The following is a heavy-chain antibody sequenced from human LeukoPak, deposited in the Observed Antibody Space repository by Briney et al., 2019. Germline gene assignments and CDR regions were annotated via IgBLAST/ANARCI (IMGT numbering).Heavy chain of an antibody. J-gene: IGHJ3*02. D-gene: IGHD5-12*01. CDR3: AKSNGYSLVDI. CDR2: IFYSGST. Sequence: KPSETLSLTCAVYGGSFSGYYWGWVRQPPGKGLEWIGNIFYSGSTYYSPSLKSRVTISLDTSRNQFSLKLNSVTAADTAVYYCAKSNGYSLVDIWGQGTMVTVSS. CDR1: GGSFSGYY. V-gene: IGHV4-34*12.